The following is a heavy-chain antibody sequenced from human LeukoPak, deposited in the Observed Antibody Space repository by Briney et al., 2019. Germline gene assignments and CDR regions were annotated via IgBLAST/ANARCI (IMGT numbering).Heavy chain of an antibody. D-gene: IGHD6-13*01. Sequence: PSGTLSLTCAVSGGSISSSNWWSWVRQPPGKGLEWIGEINHSGSTNYNPSLKSRVTISVDKSKNQFSMKLSSVTAADTAVYYCARIGLESAAATFHWGQGTLVTVSS. CDR2: INHSGST. CDR1: GGSISSSNW. J-gene: IGHJ4*02. CDR3: ARIGLESAAATFH. V-gene: IGHV4-4*02.